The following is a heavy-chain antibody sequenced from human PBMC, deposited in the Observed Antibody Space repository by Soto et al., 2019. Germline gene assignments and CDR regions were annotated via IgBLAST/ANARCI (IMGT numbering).Heavy chain of an antibody. CDR1: GGTFSSYA. J-gene: IGHJ4*02. Sequence: QVQLVQSGAEVKKPGSSVKVSCKASGGTFSSYAISWVRQAPGQGLEWMGGIIPIFGTANYAQKFQGRVTITADESTSTAYMELSSLRFEDTAVYYCASPRLAVAGTMAGYFDYWGQGTLVTVSS. CDR3: ASPRLAVAGTMAGYFDY. V-gene: IGHV1-69*01. CDR2: IIPIFGTA. D-gene: IGHD6-19*01.